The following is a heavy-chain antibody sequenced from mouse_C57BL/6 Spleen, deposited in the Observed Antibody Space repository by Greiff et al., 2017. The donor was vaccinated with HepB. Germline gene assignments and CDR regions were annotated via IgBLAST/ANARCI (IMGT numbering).Heavy chain of an antibody. Sequence: DVKLVESGGGLVQPGGSLSLSCAASGFTFTDYYMSWVRQPPGKALEWLGFIRNKANGYTTEYSASVKGRFTISRDNSQSILYLQMNALRAEDSATYYCARSLGSSGLFAYWGQGTLVTVSA. J-gene: IGHJ3*01. CDR1: GFTFTDYY. CDR3: ARSLGSSGLFAY. CDR2: IRNKANGYTT. V-gene: IGHV7-3*01. D-gene: IGHD3-2*02.